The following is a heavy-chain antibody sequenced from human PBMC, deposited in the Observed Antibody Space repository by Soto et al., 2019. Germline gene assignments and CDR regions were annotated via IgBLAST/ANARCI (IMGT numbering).Heavy chain of an antibody. D-gene: IGHD3-3*01. CDR2: IYSGGST. CDR1: GFTVSSNY. J-gene: IGHJ6*03. CDR3: ATMSFYDFWSGYVGYYYMDV. V-gene: IGHV3-53*04. Sequence: EVQLVESGGGLVQPGGSLRLSCAASGFTVSSNYMSWVRQAPGKGLEWVSVIYSGGSTYYADSVKGRFTISRHNSKNTLYLQMNSLRAEDTAVYYCATMSFYDFWSGYVGYYYMDVWGKGTTVTVSS.